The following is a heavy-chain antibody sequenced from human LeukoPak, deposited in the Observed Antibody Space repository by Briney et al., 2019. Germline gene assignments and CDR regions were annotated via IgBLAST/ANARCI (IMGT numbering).Heavy chain of an antibody. CDR2: ISGSGGST. CDR3: AKTTGYSSSWRSLMYYFDY. D-gene: IGHD6-13*01. CDR1: GFTFNTYT. Sequence: GGSLRPSCAASGFTFNTYTMSWVRQAPGKGLEWVSAISGSGGSTYYADSVKGRFTISRDNSKNTLYLQMNSLRAEDTAVYYCAKTTGYSSSWRSLMYYFDYWGQGTLVTVSS. V-gene: IGHV3-23*01. J-gene: IGHJ4*02.